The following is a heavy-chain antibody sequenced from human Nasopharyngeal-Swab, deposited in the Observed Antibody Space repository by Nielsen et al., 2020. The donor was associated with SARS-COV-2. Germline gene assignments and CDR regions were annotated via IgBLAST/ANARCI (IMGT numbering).Heavy chain of an antibody. V-gene: IGHV3-11*04. J-gene: IGHJ4*02. CDR2: ISSSCSTI. CDR1: GFTCSDYY. CDR3: ARYGGIQILTGYFDY. D-gene: IGHD3-9*01. Sequence: GGSLRLSCAASGFTCSDYYMSWIRQAPGKGLEWVSYISSSCSTIYYADSVKGRFTISRDNAKNSLYLQMNSLRAEDTAVYYCARYGGIQILTGYFDYWGPGTLVTVSS.